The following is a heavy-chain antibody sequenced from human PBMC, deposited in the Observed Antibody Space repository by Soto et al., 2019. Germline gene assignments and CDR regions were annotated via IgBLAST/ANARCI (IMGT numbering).Heavy chain of an antibody. D-gene: IGHD3-10*01. CDR1: GDSVSSASYY. CDR3: ARVFGSTRNGMDV. CDR2: VSYSGST. V-gene: IGHV4-61*01. J-gene: IGHJ6*02. Sequence: SETLSLTCTIPGDSVSSASYYWTLIRQPPGKGLEWIGYVSYSGSTNYNPSLKSRVTISLDTSKNQFSLNLSSVTAADTAVYHCARVFGSTRNGMDVWGQGTTVT.